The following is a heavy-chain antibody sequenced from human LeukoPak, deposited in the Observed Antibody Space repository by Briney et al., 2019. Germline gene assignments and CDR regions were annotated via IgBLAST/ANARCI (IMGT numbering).Heavy chain of an antibody. V-gene: IGHV3-21*01. Sequence: GGSLRLSCAASGFTFSSYSMNWVRQAPGKGLEWVTSISSSSSYIYYADSVKGRFTISRDNAKNSLYLQMNSLRAEDTAVYYCARDRSGWYYFDYWGQGTLVTVSS. D-gene: IGHD6-19*01. CDR1: GFTFSSYS. CDR3: ARDRSGWYYFDY. CDR2: ISSSSSYI. J-gene: IGHJ4*02.